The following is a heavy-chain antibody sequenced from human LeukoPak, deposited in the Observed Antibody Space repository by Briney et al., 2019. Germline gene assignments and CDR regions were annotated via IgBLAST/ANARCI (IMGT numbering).Heavy chain of an antibody. D-gene: IGHD6-19*01. J-gene: IGHJ3*02. CDR3: ARSGWQTDAFDI. Sequence: GGSLRLSCAASGFTLSSYSMSWVRQAPGKGLEWVSSISSSSYIYYADSVKGRFTNSRDNAKKSLFLQMNGLRAEDTAVYYCARSGWQTDAFDIWGQGTVVTVSS. CDR2: ISSSSYI. V-gene: IGHV3-21*01. CDR1: GFTLSSYS.